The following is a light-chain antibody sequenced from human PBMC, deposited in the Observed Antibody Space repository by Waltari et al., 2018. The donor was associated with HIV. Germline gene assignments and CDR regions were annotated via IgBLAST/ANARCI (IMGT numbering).Light chain of an antibody. CDR3: QSADSSGTYVV. CDR2: KDS. V-gene: IGLV3-25*03. CDR1: ALPTQY. Sequence: SYELTQPPSVSVSPGQTARITCSGDALPTQYADWYRQRPGQAPVLGIYKDSERPSWIPERSSGSSSGTTVTLTIIGVQAEDEAHYYCQSADSSGTYVVFGGGTKLTVL. J-gene: IGLJ3*02.